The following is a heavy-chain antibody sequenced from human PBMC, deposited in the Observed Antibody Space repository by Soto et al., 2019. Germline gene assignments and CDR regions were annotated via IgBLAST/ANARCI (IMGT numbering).Heavy chain of an antibody. J-gene: IGHJ4*02. D-gene: IGHD3-22*01. CDR3: ARDRSQDYDSSGLFDY. V-gene: IGHV4-38-2*02. CDR1: GYFISSGYY. CDR2: IYHSGHT. Sequence: PSETLSLTCVVSGYFISSGYYWGWIRQPPGKGLGGIGTIYHSGHTYYNPSLESRVTISVDTSKNQFSLNLSSVTTADTAVYYCARDRSQDYDSSGLFDYWGQGTLVTVSP.